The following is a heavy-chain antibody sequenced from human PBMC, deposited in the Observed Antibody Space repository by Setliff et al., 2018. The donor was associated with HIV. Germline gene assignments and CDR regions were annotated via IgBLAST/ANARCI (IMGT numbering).Heavy chain of an antibody. J-gene: IGHJ4*02. D-gene: IGHD6-13*01. V-gene: IGHV4-34*01. CDR3: VASSSWSCRLNY. CDR2: ISHSGIT. Sequence: PSETLSLTCAVYGGPSSGYWSWVRQSPGKGLEWIGEISHSGITNYNLSLKSRAAISADTSKKQFSLKLTSVTAADTGIYYCVASSSWSCRLNYWGQGTQVTVSS. CDR1: GGPSSGY.